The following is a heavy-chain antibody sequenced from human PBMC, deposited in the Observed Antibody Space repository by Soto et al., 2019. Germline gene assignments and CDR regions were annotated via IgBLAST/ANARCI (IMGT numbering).Heavy chain of an antibody. CDR1: GFSLTSGVG. Sequence: QITLKESGPPLVRPPQTLTLTCTFSGFSLTSGVGVGWIRQPPGKALEWLALIYWDDDKRYSPSLKNRLTISKETSKNPVVLTMTNVGPVDTATYFCAHIDPEIVTVGGHGGFDFWGQGTLVTLSS. D-gene: IGHD5-12*01. CDR2: IYWDDDK. V-gene: IGHV2-5*02. J-gene: IGHJ4*02. CDR3: AHIDPEIVTVGGHGGFDF.